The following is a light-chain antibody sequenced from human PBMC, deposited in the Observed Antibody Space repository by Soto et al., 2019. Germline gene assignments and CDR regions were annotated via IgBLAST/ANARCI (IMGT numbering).Light chain of an antibody. V-gene: IGKV3D-20*02. CDR1: QSVSSSY. Sequence: EIVLTQSPGTLSLSPGERATLSCRASQSVSSSYLAWYQQKPGQAPRLLIYDASNRATGIPARFSGSGSGTDFTLTISSLEPEDFAVYYCQQRSNWPTFGQETKVDIK. CDR3: QQRSNWPT. J-gene: IGKJ1*01. CDR2: DAS.